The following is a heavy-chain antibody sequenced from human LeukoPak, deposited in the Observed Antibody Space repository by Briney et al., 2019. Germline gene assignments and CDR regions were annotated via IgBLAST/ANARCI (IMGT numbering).Heavy chain of an antibody. CDR1: GGSFSGYY. CDR2: INHSGNT. Sequence: PSETLSLTCAVYGGSFSGYYWSWIRQPPGKGLEWIGEINHSGNTNYNPSLKSRVTISVDTSKNQFSLKLSSVTAADTAVYYCARGRVMDVWGKGTTVTVSS. CDR3: ARGRVMDV. V-gene: IGHV4-34*01. J-gene: IGHJ6*03.